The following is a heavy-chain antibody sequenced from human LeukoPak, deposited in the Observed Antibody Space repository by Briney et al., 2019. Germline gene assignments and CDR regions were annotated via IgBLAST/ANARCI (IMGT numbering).Heavy chain of an antibody. CDR2: IIPIFGTA. V-gene: IGHV1-69*05. CDR3: ARGPLFYGSGVTYFDD. D-gene: IGHD3-10*01. CDR1: RGTFSNFA. Sequence: GASVKVSCKASRGTFSNFAISWVRQAPGQGLEWVGGIIPIFGTANYAQKFQGRVTIITGESHSTAYMELSSLLSEDTAVYYCARGPLFYGSGVTYFDDWGQGTLVTVSP. J-gene: IGHJ4*02.